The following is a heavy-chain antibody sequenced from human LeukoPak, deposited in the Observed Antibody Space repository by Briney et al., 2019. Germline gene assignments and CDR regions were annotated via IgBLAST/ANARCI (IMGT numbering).Heavy chain of an antibody. J-gene: IGHJ4*02. D-gene: IGHD3-22*01. CDR3: VIGCDSSRYFCYFDY. CDR1: GLTFTNHD. Sequence: GGSLRLSCTVSGLTFTNHDMRWFCQAPGKGLGWVAFERYYGSNKYYAAYVKGRFTISRDNSQNPLSFQMSSLRTDDTALYDWVIGCDSSRYFCYFDYWGQGTLVTVSS. CDR2: ERYYGSNK. V-gene: IGHV3-30*02.